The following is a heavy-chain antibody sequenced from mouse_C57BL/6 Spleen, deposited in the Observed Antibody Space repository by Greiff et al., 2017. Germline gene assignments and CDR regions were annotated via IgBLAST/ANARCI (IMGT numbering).Heavy chain of an antibody. V-gene: IGHV14-4*01. CDR2: IDPENGDT. Sequence: EVQLQQSGAELVRPGASVKLSCTASGFNIKDDYMHWVKQRPEQGLEWIGWIDPENGDTEYASKFQGKATITADTSSNTAYLQLSSLTSEATAVYYCTTDYYGPYWGQGTLVTVSA. J-gene: IGHJ3*01. CDR1: GFNIKDDY. CDR3: TTDYYGPY. D-gene: IGHD1-2*01.